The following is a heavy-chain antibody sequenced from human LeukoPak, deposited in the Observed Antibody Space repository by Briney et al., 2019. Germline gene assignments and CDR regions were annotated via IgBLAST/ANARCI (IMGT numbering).Heavy chain of an antibody. CDR2: IIPIFGTA. CDR3: ARDGPSSSPYYFDY. Sequence: ASVKVSCKASGGTFSSYAISWVRQAPGQGLEWMGGIIPIFGTANYAQKFQGRVTITADESTGTAYMELSSLRSEDTAVYYCARDGPSSSPYYFDYWGQGTLVTVSS. CDR1: GGTFSSYA. J-gene: IGHJ4*02. V-gene: IGHV1-69*13. D-gene: IGHD6-6*01.